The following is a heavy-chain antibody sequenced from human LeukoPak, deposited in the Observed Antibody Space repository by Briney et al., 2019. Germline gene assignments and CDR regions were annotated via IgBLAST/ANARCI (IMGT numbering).Heavy chain of an antibody. Sequence: PSETLSLTCTVSGGSISSSSYYWGWIRQPPGKGLEWIGSIYYSGSTYYNPSLKSRVTISVDTSKNQFSLKPSSVTAADTAVYYCARDRIDIVVVPAADNWFGPWGQGTLVTVSS. CDR1: GGSISSSSYY. D-gene: IGHD2-2*01. CDR3: ARDRIDIVVVPAADNWFGP. CDR2: IYYSGST. V-gene: IGHV4-39*07. J-gene: IGHJ5*02.